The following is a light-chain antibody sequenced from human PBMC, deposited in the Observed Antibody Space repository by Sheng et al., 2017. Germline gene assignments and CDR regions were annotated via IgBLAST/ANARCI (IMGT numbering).Light chain of an antibody. V-gene: IGKV3-15*01. J-gene: IGKJ2*01. CDR1: QSVGSN. CDR2: GAS. Sequence: ETVMTQSPATLSVSPGERATLSCWASQSVGSNLAWYQQKPGQAPRLLIAGASTRATGIPARFSGSGSGTEFSLTISSLQSEDFAVYYCQQYNNWPMYTFGQGTNLEIK. CDR3: QQYNNWPMYT.